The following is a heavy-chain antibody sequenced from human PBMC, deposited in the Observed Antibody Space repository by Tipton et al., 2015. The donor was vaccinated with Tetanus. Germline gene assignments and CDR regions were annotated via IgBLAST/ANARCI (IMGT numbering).Heavy chain of an antibody. CDR2: IYYSGST. CDR1: GGSISSYY. CDR3: ARGLGEAGSASWFDP. J-gene: IGHJ5*02. D-gene: IGHD6-19*01. Sequence: TLSLTCTVSGGSISSYYWSWIRQPPGKGLEWIGYIYYSGSTNYNPSLKSRVTISVDPSKNQFSLKLSSVTAADTAVYYCARGLGEAGSASWFDPWGQGTLVTVSS. V-gene: IGHV4-59*12.